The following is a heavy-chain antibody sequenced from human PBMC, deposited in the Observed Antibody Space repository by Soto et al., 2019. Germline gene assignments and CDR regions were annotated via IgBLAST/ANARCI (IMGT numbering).Heavy chain of an antibody. V-gene: IGHV1-3*01. D-gene: IGHD3-10*01. J-gene: IGHJ4*02. CDR2: INAGNGHT. CDR1: GYTFSNYL. CDR3: ASPSYGSGSYY. Sequence: QVQLVQSGAEVKKPGASVKVSCKASGYTFSNYLLHWVRQSPGQGLEWMGWINAGNGHTKYSQKFQGRVTFTRDTSATTAYIELSSLRSEDTALYYCASPSYGSGSYYWGQGTLVTVS.